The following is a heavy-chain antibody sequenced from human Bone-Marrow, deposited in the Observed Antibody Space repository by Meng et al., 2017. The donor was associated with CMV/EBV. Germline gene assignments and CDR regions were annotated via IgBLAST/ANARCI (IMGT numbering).Heavy chain of an antibody. J-gene: IGHJ6*02. CDR1: GFTFSSYS. V-gene: IGHV3-21*01. Sequence: GESLKISCAASGFTFSSYSMNWVRQAPGKGLEWVSSISSSSSYIYYADSVKGRFAISRDNAKNSLYLQMNSLRAEDTAVYYCARDSNHKYYYYYGMDVWGQGTTVTGSS. CDR2: ISSSSSYI. CDR3: ARDSNHKYYYYYGMDV. D-gene: IGHD4-11*01.